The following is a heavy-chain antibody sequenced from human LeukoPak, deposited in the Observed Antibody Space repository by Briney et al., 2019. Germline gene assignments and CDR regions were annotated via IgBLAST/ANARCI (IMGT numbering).Heavy chain of an antibody. CDR2: IRYDGDEK. D-gene: IGHD7-27*01. V-gene: IGHV3-7*01. CDR1: GFIFSSYW. Sequence: GGSLRLSCAASGFIFSSYWMTWVRQAPRKGLEWVATIRYDGDEKFYVDSVTGRFTISRDNAKNSLFLHMNSLAAEDTAVYYCVRESFSRGDFNWGQGTLVSGSS. CDR3: VRESFSRGDFN. J-gene: IGHJ4*02.